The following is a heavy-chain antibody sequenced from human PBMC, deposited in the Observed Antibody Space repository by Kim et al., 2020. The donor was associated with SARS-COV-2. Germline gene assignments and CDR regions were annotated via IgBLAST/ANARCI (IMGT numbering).Heavy chain of an antibody. V-gene: IGHV1-3*01. CDR2: NT. Sequence: NTKYSQKFQGRVTITRDTSASTAYMELSSLRSEDTAVYYCARDGDIVGDYWGQGTLVTVSS. J-gene: IGHJ4*02. D-gene: IGHD2-15*01. CDR3: ARDGDIVGDY.